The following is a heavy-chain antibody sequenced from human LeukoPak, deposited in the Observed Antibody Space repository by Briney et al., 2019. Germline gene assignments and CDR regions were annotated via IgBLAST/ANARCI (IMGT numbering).Heavy chain of an antibody. J-gene: IGHJ4*02. Sequence: GGSLRLSCEASGFTFSSYAMSWVRQAPGKGLEWVSAISGSGGSTYYADSVKGRFTISRDNSKNTLYLQMNSLRAEDTAVYYCAKDLVGWYNYFDYWGQGTLVTVSS. D-gene: IGHD6-19*01. CDR3: AKDLVGWYNYFDY. V-gene: IGHV3-23*01. CDR2: ISGSGGST. CDR1: GFTFSSYA.